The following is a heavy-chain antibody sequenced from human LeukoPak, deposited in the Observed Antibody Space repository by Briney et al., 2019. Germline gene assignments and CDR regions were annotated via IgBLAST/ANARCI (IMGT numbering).Heavy chain of an antibody. V-gene: IGHV4-31*03. CDR1: GGSISSGGYY. CDR3: ARDKSLDY. CDR2: IYYSGST. J-gene: IGHJ4*02. Sequence: KTSETLSLTCTVSGGSISSGGYYWSWIRQHPGKGLEWIGYIYYSGSTYYNSSLKSRVTISVDTSKNQFSLKLSSVTAADTAVYYCARDKSLDYWGQGTLVTVSS.